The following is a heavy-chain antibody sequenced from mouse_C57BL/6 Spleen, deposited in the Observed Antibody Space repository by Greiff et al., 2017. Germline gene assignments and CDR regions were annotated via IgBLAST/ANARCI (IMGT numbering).Heavy chain of an antibody. CDR2: ISYDGSN. CDR1: GYSITSGYY. CDR3: ARDPYDYDIAY. D-gene: IGHD2-4*01. V-gene: IGHV3-6*01. J-gene: IGHJ3*01. Sequence: EVKLVESGPGLVKPSQSLSLTCSVTGYSITSGYYWNWIRQFPGNKLEWMGYISYDGSNNYNPSLKNRISITRDTSKNQVFLKLNSVTTEDTATYYCARDPYDYDIAYWGQGTLVTVSA.